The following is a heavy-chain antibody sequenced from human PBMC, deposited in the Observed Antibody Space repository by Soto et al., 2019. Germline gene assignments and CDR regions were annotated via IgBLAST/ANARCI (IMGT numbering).Heavy chain of an antibody. CDR2: IIPIFGTA. D-gene: IGHD3-9*01. CDR3: ARSNNDILTGYYYSFDY. V-gene: IGHV1-69*13. CDR1: GGTFSSYA. J-gene: IGHJ4*02. Sequence: ASVKVSCKASGGTFSSYAISWVRQAPGQGLEWMGGIIPIFGTANYAQKFQGRVTITADESTSTAYMELSSLRSEDTAVYYCARSNNDILTGYYYSFDYWGQGTLVTVSS.